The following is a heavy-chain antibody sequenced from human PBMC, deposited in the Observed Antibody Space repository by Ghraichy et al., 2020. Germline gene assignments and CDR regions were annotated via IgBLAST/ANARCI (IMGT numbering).Heavy chain of an antibody. J-gene: IGHJ4*02. V-gene: IGHV5-51*01. Sequence: GESLNISCKGSGYSFTNYWIGWVRQMPGKGLEWMGITHPGDSDTRYRLSFQGQVTISADKSISTAYLQWSSLKASDTAMYYCARVITMVRGVAILGPLDYWGQGTLVTVSS. CDR2: THPGDSDT. D-gene: IGHD3-10*01. CDR3: ARVITMVRGVAILGPLDY. CDR1: GYSFTNYW.